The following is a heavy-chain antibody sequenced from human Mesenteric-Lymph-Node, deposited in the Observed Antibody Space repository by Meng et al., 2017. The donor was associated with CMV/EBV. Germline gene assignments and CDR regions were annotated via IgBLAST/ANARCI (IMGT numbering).Heavy chain of an antibody. V-gene: IGHV3-21*01. D-gene: IGHD3-9*01. CDR3: ARDRDYDILTGYYLYYYYYGMDV. CDR1: GFTFSSHS. Sequence: GESLKISCAVSGFTFSSHSMNWVRQAPGKGLEWVASISSSSGYIYYADSVKGRFTISRDSAKNSLYLQMNSLRAEDTAVYYCARDRDYDILTGYYLYYYYYGMDVWGQGTTITVSS. J-gene: IGHJ6*02. CDR2: ISSSSGYI.